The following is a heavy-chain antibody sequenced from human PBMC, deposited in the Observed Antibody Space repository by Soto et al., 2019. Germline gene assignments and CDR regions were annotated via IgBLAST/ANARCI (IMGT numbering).Heavy chain of an antibody. V-gene: IGHV1-18*01. D-gene: IGHD3-10*01. Sequence: QVQLVQSGAEVKKPGASVKVSCKASGYTFPNYGITWVRQAPGQGLEWMGWISAYKTNIKYAQKFQGRVTLTTDTSTSTAYMELRSLRSDDPAIYYCVRDLDGSGAYYTDLWGQGTLVTVSS. J-gene: IGHJ4*02. CDR1: GYTFPNYG. CDR3: VRDLDGSGAYYTDL. CDR2: ISAYKTNI.